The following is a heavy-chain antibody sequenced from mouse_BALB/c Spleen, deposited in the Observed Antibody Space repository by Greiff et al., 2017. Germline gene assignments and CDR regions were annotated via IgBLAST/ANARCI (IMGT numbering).Heavy chain of an antibody. Sequence: VQLQQSGAELVRPGASVTLSCKASGYTFTDYEMHWVKQTPVHGLEWIGAIDPETGGTAYNQKFKGKATLTADKSSSTAYMELRSLTSEDSAVYYCTRGPYGSSPHYFDYWGQGTTLTVSS. CDR2: IDPETGGT. J-gene: IGHJ2*01. D-gene: IGHD1-1*01. CDR1: GYTFTDYE. V-gene: IGHV1-15*01. CDR3: TRGPYGSSPHYFDY.